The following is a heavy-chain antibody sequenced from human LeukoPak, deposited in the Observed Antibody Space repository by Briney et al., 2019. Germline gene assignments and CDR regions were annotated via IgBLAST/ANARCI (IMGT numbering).Heavy chain of an antibody. CDR3: ARGSQYNILTGFIVGAMDDFDY. D-gene: IGHD3-9*01. J-gene: IGHJ4*02. CDR1: GFTVSSNS. Sequence: GGSLRLSCTVSGFTVSSNSMSWVRQAPGKGLEWVSFIYSDNTHYSDSVKGRFTISRDNSKNTLYLQMNSLRTEDTAVYYCARGSQYNILTGFIVGAMDDFDYWGQGTLVTVSS. V-gene: IGHV3-66*03. CDR2: IYSDNT.